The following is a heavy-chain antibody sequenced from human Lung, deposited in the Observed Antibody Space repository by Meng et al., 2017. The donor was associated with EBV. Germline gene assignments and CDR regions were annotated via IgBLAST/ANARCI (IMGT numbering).Heavy chain of an antibody. V-gene: IGHV6-1*01. CDR2: TYYRSKWYN. J-gene: IGHJ2*01. Sequence: VQLQQSGPGLVKPPQTPPLTCVISGDSVSSSSAACTWIRQSPSRGLEWLGRTYYRSKWYNDYAVFVKSRITINPDTSKNQFSLQLNSVTPEDTAVYYCARGATSVFDLWGRGTLVTVSS. CDR1: GDSVSSSSAA. CDR3: ARGATSVFDL.